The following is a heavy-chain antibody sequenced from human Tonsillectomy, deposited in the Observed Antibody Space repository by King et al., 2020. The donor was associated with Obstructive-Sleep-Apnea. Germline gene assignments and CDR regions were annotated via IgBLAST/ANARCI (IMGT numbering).Heavy chain of an antibody. Sequence: VQLVESGGGWVQPGGSLRLSCAASGFTFSSYAMNWVRQAPGKGLEWVSGISGSGGSTYYADSVKGRFTISKDKSKNTLYLQMNSLRAEDTAVYYCAQGGFTIFGVEGGFDYWGQGTLVTVSS. J-gene: IGHJ4*02. CDR3: AQGGFTIFGVEGGFDY. V-gene: IGHV3-23*04. D-gene: IGHD3-3*01. CDR2: ISGSGGST. CDR1: GFTFSSYA.